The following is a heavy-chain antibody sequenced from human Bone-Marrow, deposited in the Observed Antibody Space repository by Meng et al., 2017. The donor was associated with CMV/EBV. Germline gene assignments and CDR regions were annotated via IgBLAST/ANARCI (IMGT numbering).Heavy chain of an antibody. J-gene: IGHJ3*02. V-gene: IGHV4-34*01. CDR2: INHSGST. D-gene: IGHD4-17*01. CDR1: GGSFSGYY. Sequence: SETLSLTCAVYGGSFSGYYWNWIRQPPGKGLEWIGEINHSGSTNYNPSLKSRVTISVDTSKNQFSLKLSSVTAADTAVYYCARAPLRFLQPGAFDIWGQGTMVTVSS. CDR3: ARAPLRFLQPGAFDI.